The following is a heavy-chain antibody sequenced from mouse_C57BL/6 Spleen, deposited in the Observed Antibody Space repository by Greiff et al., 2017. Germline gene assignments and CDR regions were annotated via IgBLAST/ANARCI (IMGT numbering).Heavy chain of an antibody. Sequence: VQLQQPGTELVKPGASVKLSCKASGYTFTSYWMHWVKQRPGQGLEWIGNINPSNGGTNYNEKFKSKATLTVDKSSSTAYVQLSSLTSEDSAVYDCARRSITTVVARGWYFDVWGTGTTVTVSS. CDR3: ARRSITTVVARGWYFDV. D-gene: IGHD1-1*01. J-gene: IGHJ1*03. CDR1: GYTFTSYW. V-gene: IGHV1-53*01. CDR2: INPSNGGT.